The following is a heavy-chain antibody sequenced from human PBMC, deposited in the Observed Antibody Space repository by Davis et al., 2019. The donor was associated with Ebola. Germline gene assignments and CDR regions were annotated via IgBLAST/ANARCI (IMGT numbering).Heavy chain of an antibody. J-gene: IGHJ4*02. CDR1: GFTFSSYW. Sequence: GESLKIYCAASGFTFSSYWMHWVRQAPGKGLVWVSRINSDGSSTSYADSVKGRFTISRDNSKNTLYLQMNSLRAEDTAVYYCARLYVKDYWGQGTLVTVSS. CDR2: INSDGSST. CDR3: ARLYVKDY. V-gene: IGHV3-74*01. D-gene: IGHD2-8*01.